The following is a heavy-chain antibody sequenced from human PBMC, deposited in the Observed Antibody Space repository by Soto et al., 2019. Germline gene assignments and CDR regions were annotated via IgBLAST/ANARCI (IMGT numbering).Heavy chain of an antibody. Sequence: QVQLQESGPGLVKPSETLSLTCTVSGVSISPYYWTWIRQPPGKGLECIGQVFYSGNTNYNPSLKSRDTISIDASRNQFSLRLSSVTAADTAMYYCAIRDYNVAFDIWGQGTLVTVSS. V-gene: IGHV4-59*01. CDR1: GVSISPYY. J-gene: IGHJ3*02. D-gene: IGHD4-4*01. CDR2: VFYSGNT. CDR3: AIRDYNVAFDI.